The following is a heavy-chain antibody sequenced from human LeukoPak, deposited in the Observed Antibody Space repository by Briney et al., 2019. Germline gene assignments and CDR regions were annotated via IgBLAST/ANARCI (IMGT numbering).Heavy chain of an antibody. Sequence: KRGESLKISCKGSGYSFTTYWIGWVRQMPGKGLECMGIIYPGDSDTRYSPSFQGQVTISADKSISTAYLQWSSLKASDTAMYYCARRDEHSGYGGFTLGNWGQGTLVTVSS. CDR1: GYSFTTYW. D-gene: IGHD5-12*01. V-gene: IGHV5-51*01. CDR2: IYPGDSDT. CDR3: ARRDEHSGYGGFTLGN. J-gene: IGHJ4*02.